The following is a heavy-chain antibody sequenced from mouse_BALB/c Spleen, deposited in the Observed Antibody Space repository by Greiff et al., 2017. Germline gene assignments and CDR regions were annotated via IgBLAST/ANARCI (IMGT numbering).Heavy chain of an antibody. J-gene: IGHJ4*01. CDR1: GFTFSSFG. CDR2: ISSGSSTI. D-gene: IGHD2-14*01. CDR3: ARSRYDYAMDY. Sequence: EVKVVESGGGLVQPGGSRKLSCAASGFTFSSFGMHWVRQSPEKGLEWVAYISSGSSTIYYAHTVKGRFTISRDNPKNTLFLQMTSLRSEDTAMYYCARSRYDYAMDYWGQGTSVTVSS. V-gene: IGHV5-17*02.